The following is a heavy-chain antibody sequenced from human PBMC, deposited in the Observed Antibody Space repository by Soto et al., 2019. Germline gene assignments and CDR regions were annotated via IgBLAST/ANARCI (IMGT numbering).Heavy chain of an antibody. CDR2: ISYDGSDK. CDR1: GFTFSSYS. Sequence: QVQLVESGGGVVQPGRSLRLSCAASGFTFSSYSMHWVRQAPGKGLEWVAVISYDGSDKYYADSVKGRFTISRDNSKIPLYLQMNSLRAEDTAVYYCAREAGVNGSGSYGMDVWGQGTTVTVSS. V-gene: IGHV3-30-3*01. CDR3: AREAGVNGSGSYGMDV. J-gene: IGHJ6*02. D-gene: IGHD3-10*01.